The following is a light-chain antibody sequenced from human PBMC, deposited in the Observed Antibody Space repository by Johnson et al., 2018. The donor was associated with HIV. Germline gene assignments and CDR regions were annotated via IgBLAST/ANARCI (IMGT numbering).Light chain of an antibody. Sequence: QLVLTQPPSVSAAPGQKVTISCSGSRSNIGNNYVSWYQQLPGTAPKLLIYDNNKRPSGIPDRFPGSKSGTSATLGITGLQTGDEADYYCGTWDSSLSAYVFGTGTKVTVL. J-gene: IGLJ1*01. CDR2: DNN. CDR3: GTWDSSLSAYV. CDR1: RSNIGNNY. V-gene: IGLV1-51*01.